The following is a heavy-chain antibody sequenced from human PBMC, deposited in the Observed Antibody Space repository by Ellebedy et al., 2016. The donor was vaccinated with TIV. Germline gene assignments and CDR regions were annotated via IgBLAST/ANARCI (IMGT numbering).Heavy chain of an antibody. J-gene: IGHJ3*02. Sequence: GESLKISCAASGFTFSSYTINWVRQTPGKGLEWVSSISSSGSYLYYADSVKGRFTISRDNAGNSLYLQMNSLTAEDTAVYYCASGAYDIWGQGTKVTVSS. CDR2: ISSSGSYL. V-gene: IGHV3-21*01. CDR1: GFTFSSYT. CDR3: ASGAYDI.